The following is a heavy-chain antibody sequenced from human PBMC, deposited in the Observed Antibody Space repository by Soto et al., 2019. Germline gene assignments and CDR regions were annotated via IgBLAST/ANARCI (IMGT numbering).Heavy chain of an antibody. Sequence: GGSLRLSCVVSGFTVSSIYMSWFRQAPGKGLEWVSISCSGDRTYYADSVKGRFTISRDNSKNTLYLQMGSLRAEDMAVYYCARGVPNYDILTGYWYDAFDIWGQGTMVTVSS. CDR3: ARGVPNYDILTGYWYDAFDI. V-gene: IGHV3-66*01. J-gene: IGHJ3*02. CDR2: SCSGDRT. CDR1: GFTVSSIY. D-gene: IGHD3-9*01.